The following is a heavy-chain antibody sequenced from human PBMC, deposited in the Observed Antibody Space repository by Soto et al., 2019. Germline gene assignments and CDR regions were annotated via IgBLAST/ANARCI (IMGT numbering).Heavy chain of an antibody. V-gene: IGHV3-23*01. CDR3: AIVAVLRVGPYGSDV. CDR2: ISGSGVDT. D-gene: IGHD1-26*01. J-gene: IGHJ6*01. Sequence: PGKGLDWVSTISGSGVDTYSPNSVEGRVTISRDNSKNTLYLQINSLRAEDTAVYYFAIVAVLRVGPYGSDVRRHRTTVTVSS.